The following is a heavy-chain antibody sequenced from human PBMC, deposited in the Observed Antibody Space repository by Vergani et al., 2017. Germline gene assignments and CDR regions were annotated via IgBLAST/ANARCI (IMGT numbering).Heavy chain of an antibody. Sequence: QVQLVQSGAEVKKPGASVKVSCKATGYTFTSYDINWVRQATGQGLEWMGWMNPNSGNTGYAQKFQGRVTMTRNTSISTAYMELSSLRSEDTAVYYCATDGGYVDYYGMDVWGQGTTVTVSS. V-gene: IGHV1-8*01. CDR1: GYTFTSYD. J-gene: IGHJ6*02. D-gene: IGHD5-12*01. CDR2: MNPNSGNT. CDR3: ATDGGYVDYYGMDV.